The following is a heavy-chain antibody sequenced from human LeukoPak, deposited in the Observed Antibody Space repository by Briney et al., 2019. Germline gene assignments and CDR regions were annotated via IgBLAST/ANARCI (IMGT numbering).Heavy chain of an antibody. CDR1: GGAFSSYA. CDR3: ARGKYCSGGSCYGPKWNYFDY. V-gene: IGHV1-69*05. D-gene: IGHD2-15*01. CDR2: IIPIFGTA. Sequence: SVKVSCKASGGAFSSYAISWVRQAPGQGLEWMGGIIPIFGTANYAQKFQGRVTITTDESTSTAYMELSSLRSEDTAVYYCARGKYCSGGSCYGPKWNYFDYWGQGTLVTVSS. J-gene: IGHJ4*02.